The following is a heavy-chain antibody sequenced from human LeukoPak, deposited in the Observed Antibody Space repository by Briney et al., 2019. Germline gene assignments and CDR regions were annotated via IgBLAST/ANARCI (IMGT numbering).Heavy chain of an antibody. CDR2: IKENGGER. CDR3: ARGYYYGSGSNWFDP. Sequence: PGGSLRLSCAASGFPFSSYWMNWVRQAPGKGLEGVADIKENGGERYYVDSVKGRFTISRGNANNSLYLKMNSLRAEDTAIYYCARGYYYGSGSNWFDPWGQGTLVTVSS. J-gene: IGHJ5*02. V-gene: IGHV3-7*01. D-gene: IGHD3-10*01. CDR1: GFPFSSYW.